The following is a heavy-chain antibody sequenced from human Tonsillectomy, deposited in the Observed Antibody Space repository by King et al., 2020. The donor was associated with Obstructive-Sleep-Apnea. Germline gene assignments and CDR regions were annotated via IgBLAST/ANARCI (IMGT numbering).Heavy chain of an antibody. V-gene: IGHV3-48*04. CDR1: GFTFSTYS. J-gene: IGHJ6*02. D-gene: IGHD3-3*01. CDR2: ISSSSSTT. Sequence: VQLVESGGGLVQPGGSLRLSCVASGFTFSTYSMNWVRQAPGKGLEWISHISSSSSTTYYADSVKGRFTISRDNAKNSLDLQMNSLRAEDTAGYYCVNNYDFWSGYYPYGMDVWGQGTTVTVSS. CDR3: VNNYDFWSGYYPYGMDV.